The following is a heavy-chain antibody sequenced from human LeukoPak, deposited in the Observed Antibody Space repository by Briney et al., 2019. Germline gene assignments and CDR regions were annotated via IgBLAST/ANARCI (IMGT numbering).Heavy chain of an antibody. V-gene: IGHV4-30-4*01. CDR2: IYYSGST. CDR1: GGSISSGDYY. J-gene: IGHJ4*02. D-gene: IGHD6-13*01. CDR3: AREVSSSWGPSSFDY. Sequence: SQTLSLTCTVSGGSISSGDYYWSWIRQPPGKGLEWIGYIYYSGSTYYNPSLKSRVTISVDTSKNQFSLKLSSVTATDTAVYYCAREVSSSWGPSSFDYWGQGTLVTVSS.